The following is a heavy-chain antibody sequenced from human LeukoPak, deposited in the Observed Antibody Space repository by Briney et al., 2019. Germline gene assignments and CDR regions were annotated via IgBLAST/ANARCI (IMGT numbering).Heavy chain of an antibody. V-gene: IGHV3-30*18. CDR2: ISYDGSNK. CDR1: GFTFSSYG. D-gene: IGHD3-3*01. J-gene: IGHJ4*02. CDR3: AKDLGLEWFDYFDY. Sequence: GGSLRLSCAASGFTFSSYGMHWVRQAPGKGLEWVAVISYDGSNKYYADSVKGRFTISRDNSKNTLYLQMNSLRAEDTAVYYCAKDLGLEWFDYFDYWGQGTLVTVSS.